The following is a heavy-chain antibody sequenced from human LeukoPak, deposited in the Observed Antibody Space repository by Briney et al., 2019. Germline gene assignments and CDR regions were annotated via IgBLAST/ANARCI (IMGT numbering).Heavy chain of an antibody. J-gene: IGHJ4*02. D-gene: IGHD5-24*01. V-gene: IGHV4-59*01. CDR3: ARGRDGYNMD. Sequence: SETLSLTCTASGGSTSSYYWSWIRQPPGKGLEWIGYIYYSGNTNYNPSLKSRVTISVDTSKNQFSLKLSSVTAADTAVYYCARGRDGYNMDWGQGTLVTVSS. CDR2: IYYSGNT. CDR1: GGSTSSYY.